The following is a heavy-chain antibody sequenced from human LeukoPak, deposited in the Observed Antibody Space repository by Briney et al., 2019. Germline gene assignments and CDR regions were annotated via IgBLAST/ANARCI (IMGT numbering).Heavy chain of an antibody. D-gene: IGHD1-7*01. J-gene: IGHJ3*02. CDR1: GGSVRSYY. CDR3: ARNYVGYAFDI. Sequence: PSETPSLTCTVSGGSVRSYYWSWIRQPPGKGLEWIGYIYSSGTTNYNPSLKTGVTISVDTSKNQFSLKLTSVTAADTAVYYCARNYVGYAFDIWGQGTMVTVSS. V-gene: IGHV4-59*02. CDR2: IYSSGTT.